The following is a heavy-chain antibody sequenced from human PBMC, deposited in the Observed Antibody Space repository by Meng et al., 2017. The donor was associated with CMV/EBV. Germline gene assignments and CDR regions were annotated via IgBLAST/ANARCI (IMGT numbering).Heavy chain of an antibody. J-gene: IGHJ4*02. D-gene: IGHD3-22*01. CDR3: ARGQYYYDSSGYFY. CDR2: INPDSGAT. CDR1: GYTFTGYY. V-gene: IGHV1-2*02. Sequence: ASVKVSCKASGYTFTGYYMLWVRQAPGQGLEWMGWINPDSGATNFARNLQGRVTMTRDTSISTAYMELSGLTFDDTAVYYCARGQYYYDSSGYFYWGQGTLVTVSS.